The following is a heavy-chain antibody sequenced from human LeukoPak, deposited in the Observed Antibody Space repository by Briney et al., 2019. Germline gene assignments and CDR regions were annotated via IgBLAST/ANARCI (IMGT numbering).Heavy chain of an antibody. Sequence: PGGSLRLSCAASGFTFSSYGMSWVRQAPGKGLEWVSVIYSGGITYYADSVKGRFTISRDNSKNTLYLQMNSLRAEDTAVYYCARDRPSLVGATQYFDYWGQGTLVTVSS. J-gene: IGHJ4*02. V-gene: IGHV3-66*01. CDR1: GFTFSSYG. CDR3: ARDRPSLVGATQYFDY. D-gene: IGHD1-26*01. CDR2: IYSGGIT.